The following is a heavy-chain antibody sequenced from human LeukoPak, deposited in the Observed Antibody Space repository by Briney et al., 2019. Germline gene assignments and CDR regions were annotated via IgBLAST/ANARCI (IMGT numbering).Heavy chain of an antibody. CDR2: IYYSGST. CDR3: ARRPQSSSWPPDY. J-gene: IGHJ4*02. CDR1: GGSISRYY. Sequence: SETLSLTCTVSGGSISRYYWSWIRQPAGKGLEWIGYIYYSGSTNYNPSLKSRVTISVDTSKNQFSLKLSSVTAADTAVYYCARRPQSSSWPPDYWGQGTLVTVSS. D-gene: IGHD6-13*01. V-gene: IGHV4-59*08.